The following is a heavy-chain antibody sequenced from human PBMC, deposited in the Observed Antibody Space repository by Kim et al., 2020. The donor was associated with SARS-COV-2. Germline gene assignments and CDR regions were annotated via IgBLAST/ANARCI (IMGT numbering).Heavy chain of an antibody. D-gene: IGHD3-22*01. CDR3: ARSAYYYDGSGYYNFGF. J-gene: IGHJ4*02. CDR1: GGSIIGYY. V-gene: IGHV4-59*01. CDR2: IHYSGST. Sequence: SETLSLTCTVSGGSIIGYYWNWVRQPPGKGLEWIASIHYSGSTNYNPSLKSRVTMSVDTSKNQISLKLTSMTAADTAVYYCARSAYYYDGSGYYNFGFWGPRTLVTVSS.